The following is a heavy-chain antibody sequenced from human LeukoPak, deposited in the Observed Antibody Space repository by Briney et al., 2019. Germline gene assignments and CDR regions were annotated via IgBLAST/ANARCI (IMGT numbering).Heavy chain of an antibody. D-gene: IGHD3-10*01. V-gene: IGHV4-4*02. Sequence: SETLSLTCAVSGGSISSSNWWSWVRQPPGKGLEWIGEIYHSGSTNYNPSLKSRVTISVDKSKNQFSLKLSSVTAADTAVYYCARALWFGVPHGAFDIWGQGTMVTVSS. CDR3: ARALWFGVPHGAFDI. CDR2: IYHSGST. CDR1: GGSISSSNW. J-gene: IGHJ3*02.